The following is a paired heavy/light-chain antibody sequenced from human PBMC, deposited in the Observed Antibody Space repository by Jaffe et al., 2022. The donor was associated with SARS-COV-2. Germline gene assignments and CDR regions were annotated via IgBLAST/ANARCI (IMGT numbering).Light chain of an antibody. J-gene: IGKJ3*01. V-gene: IGKV3-11*01. CDR1: QSVSSY. CDR3: QQRSNWIT. CDR2: DAS. Sequence: EIVLTQSPATLSLSPGERATLSCRASQSVSSYLAWYQQKPGQAPRLLIYDASNRATGIPARFSGSGSGTDFTLTISSLEPEDFAVYYCQQRSNWITFGPGTKVDIK.
Heavy chain of an antibody. CDR3: ARHGVADRYYYGSGSRNNWFDP. D-gene: IGHD3-10*01. V-gene: IGHV4-39*01. Sequence: QLQLQESGPGLVKPSETLSLTCTVSGGSISSSSYYWGWIRQPPGKGLEWIGSIYYSGSTYYNPSLKSRVTISVDTSKNQFSLKLSSVTAADTAVYYCARHGVADRYYYGSGSRNNWFDPWGQGTLVTVSS. CDR2: IYYSGST. J-gene: IGHJ5*02. CDR1: GGSISSSSYY.